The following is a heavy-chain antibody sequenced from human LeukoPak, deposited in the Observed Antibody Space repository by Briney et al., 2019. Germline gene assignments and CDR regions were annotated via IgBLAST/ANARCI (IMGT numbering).Heavy chain of an antibody. Sequence: GASVKVSCKASGYTFTSYGISWVRQAPGQGLEWMGRIIPILGIANYAQKFQGRVTITADKSTSTAYMELSSLRSGDTAVYYCARTLNNALDFWSGYYNLDYWGQGTLVTVSS. CDR1: GYTFTSYG. V-gene: IGHV1-69*04. CDR3: ARTLNNALDFWSGYYNLDY. J-gene: IGHJ4*02. CDR2: IIPILGIA. D-gene: IGHD3-3*01.